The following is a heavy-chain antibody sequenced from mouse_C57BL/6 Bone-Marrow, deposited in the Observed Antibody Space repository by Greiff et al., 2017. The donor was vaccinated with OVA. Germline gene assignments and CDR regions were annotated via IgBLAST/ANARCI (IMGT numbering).Heavy chain of an antibody. D-gene: IGHD3-1*01. J-gene: IGHJ2*01. CDR2: IDPEAGET. CDR3: ARGGYDFDY. V-gene: IGHV14-2*01. CDR1: GFNITDYY. Sequence: EVQRVESGAELVKPGASVKLSCTASGFNITDYYMHWVKQRTEQGLEWIGRIDPEAGETKYAPKFQGKATITADTSSTTAYLQLSSLTAEDTAVYYCARGGYDFDYWGQGTTLTVSS.